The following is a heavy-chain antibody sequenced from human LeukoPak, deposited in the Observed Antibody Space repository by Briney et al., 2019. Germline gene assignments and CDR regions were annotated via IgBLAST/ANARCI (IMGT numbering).Heavy chain of an antibody. CDR2: INPNSGGA. D-gene: IGHD6-13*01. V-gene: IGHV1-2*02. CDR1: GYTFTGYY. J-gene: IGHJ5*02. Sequence: ASVKVSCKASGYTFTGYYMHWVRQAPGQGLEWMGWINPNSGGANSAQKFQGRVTMTRDSSINTAYMELNRLTSDDTAVYYCARDSSSWLNNLFDPWGQGTLVTVSS. CDR3: ARDSSSWLNNLFDP.